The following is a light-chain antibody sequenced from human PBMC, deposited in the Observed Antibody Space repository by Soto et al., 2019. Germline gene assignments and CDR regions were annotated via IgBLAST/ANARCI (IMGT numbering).Light chain of an antibody. V-gene: IGKV3-11*01. J-gene: IGKJ1*01. CDR1: QSVSSY. CDR3: QHRSNWPRT. Sequence: VVTQSTPPVSLSTGERVTXTCRASQSVSSYLAWYQQKPGQAHRLIIYDASKRATGIPGRLSGRGSGTDFTLTICSLEPEDFAVYYCQHRSNWPRTFGQGT. CDR2: DAS.